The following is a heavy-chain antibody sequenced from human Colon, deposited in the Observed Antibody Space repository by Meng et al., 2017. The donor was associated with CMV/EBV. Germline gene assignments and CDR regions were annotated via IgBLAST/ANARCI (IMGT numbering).Heavy chain of an antibody. CDR2: ISSSGSTI. D-gene: IGHD3-3*01. V-gene: IGHV3-48*03. Sequence: GESLKISCAASGFTFSSYEMNWVRQAPGKGLEWVSYISSSGSTIYYADSVKGRFTISRDNAKNSLYLQMNSLRDEDTAVYYCARGQTSFGDFWSGFYPEAFDIWGQGTRVTVSS. J-gene: IGHJ3*02. CDR1: GFTFSSYE. CDR3: ARGQTSFGDFWSGFYPEAFDI.